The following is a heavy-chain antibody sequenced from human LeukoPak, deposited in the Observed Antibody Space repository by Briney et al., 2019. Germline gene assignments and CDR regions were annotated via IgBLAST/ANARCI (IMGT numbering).Heavy chain of an antibody. J-gene: IGHJ4*02. D-gene: IGHD4-23*01. CDR3: ARGNGGHIDY. CDR2: INTDGSTT. V-gene: IGHV3-74*01. CDR1: GFTFSSYW. Sequence: PGGSLRLSCAASGFTFSSYWMHWVRQAPGKGLVWVSRINTDGSTTTYADSVKGRFTISRDNAKNTLYLQMNSLRAEDTAVYYCARGNGGHIDYWGQGTLVTASS.